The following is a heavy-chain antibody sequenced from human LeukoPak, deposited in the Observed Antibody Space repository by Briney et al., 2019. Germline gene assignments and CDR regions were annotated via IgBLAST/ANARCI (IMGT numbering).Heavy chain of an antibody. CDR3: ARAPFWGSYPDTDY. CDR1: GYTFTSYD. V-gene: IGHV1-8*01. Sequence: ASVKVSCKASGYTFTSYDINWVRQATGQGLEWMGWMNPNSGNTGYAQKFQGRVTMTRNTSISTAYMELSSLRSEDTAVYYCARAPFWGSYPDTDYWGQGTLVTVSS. CDR2: MNPNSGNT. J-gene: IGHJ4*02. D-gene: IGHD3-16*02.